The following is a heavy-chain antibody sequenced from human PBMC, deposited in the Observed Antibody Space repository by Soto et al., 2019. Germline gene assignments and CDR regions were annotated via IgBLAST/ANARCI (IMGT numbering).Heavy chain of an antibody. CDR2: ISSRSSTI. D-gene: IGHD2-8*01. J-gene: IGHJ4*02. CDR1: GFTFSDYY. Sequence: QVQLVESGGGLVKPGGSLRLSCAASGFTFSDYYMSWIRQAPGKGLEWVSYISSRSSTIFYADSVKGRFTISRDNVKKSLYLQMNSLRAEDTAVYYCASGNNGAFFVYWGQGILVTVSS. V-gene: IGHV3-11*01. CDR3: ASGNNGAFFVY.